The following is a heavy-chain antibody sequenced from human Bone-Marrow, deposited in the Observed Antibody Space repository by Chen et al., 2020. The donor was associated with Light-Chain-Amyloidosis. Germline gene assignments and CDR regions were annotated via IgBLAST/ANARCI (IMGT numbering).Heavy chain of an antibody. CDR2: ISTSSSNI. CDR3: ARDGRDGYNYYGMDV. J-gene: IGHJ6*02. V-gene: IGHV3-21*01. D-gene: IGHD2-15*01. Sequence: EVQLVESGGGLVKPGGSLRLSCAASGFTFSSYTMNWVRQAPGKGLEWVSSISTSSSNIDYADALKGRFTISRDNAKNSLFLQVNSLRAEDTAVNYCARDGRDGYNYYGMDVWGQGTTVTVSS. CDR1: GFTFSSYT.